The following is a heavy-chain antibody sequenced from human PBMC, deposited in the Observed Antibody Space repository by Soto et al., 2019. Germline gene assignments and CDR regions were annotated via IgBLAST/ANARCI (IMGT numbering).Heavy chain of an antibody. CDR2: FSAYNGNT. V-gene: IGHV1-18*01. Sequence: QVQLVQSGAEVKKPGASVKVSCKASGYTFTSYGISWVRQAPGQGLEWMGGFSAYNGNTNYAQKLQGRVTMTTDTSTSTADMELRSLRSDDTAVYYCARDIPSITMIVVVISLDIWGQGTMVTVSS. CDR3: ARDIPSITMIVVVISLDI. D-gene: IGHD3-22*01. J-gene: IGHJ3*02. CDR1: GYTFTSYG.